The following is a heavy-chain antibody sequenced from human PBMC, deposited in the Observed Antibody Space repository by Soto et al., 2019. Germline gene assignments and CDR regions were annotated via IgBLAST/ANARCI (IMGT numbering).Heavy chain of an antibody. D-gene: IGHD7-27*01. V-gene: IGHV3-33*01. CDR3: ARDRSGVRTSGFDP. CDR1: GFTFSSYG. Sequence: QVQLVESGGGVVQPGRSLRLSCAASGFTFSSYGMHWVRQAPGKGLEWVAVIWYDGSNKYYADSVKGRFTISRDNSKNTLYLQMNSLRAEDTAVYYCARDRSGVRTSGFDPWGQGTLVTVSS. J-gene: IGHJ5*02. CDR2: IWYDGSNK.